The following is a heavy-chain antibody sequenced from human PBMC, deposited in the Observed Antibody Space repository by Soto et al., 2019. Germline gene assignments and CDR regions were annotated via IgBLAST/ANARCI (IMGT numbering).Heavy chain of an antibody. CDR2: TYYRSKWYN. D-gene: IGHD3-3*01. CDR3: ARGEVGFLEWLYYGMDV. J-gene: IGHJ6*02. V-gene: IGHV6-1*01. Sequence: SQTLSLTCAISGDSVSSNSAAWNWIRQSPSRGLEWLGRTYYRSKWYNDYAVSVKSRITINPDTSKNQFSLQLNSVTPEDTAVYYCARGEVGFLEWLYYGMDVWGQGTTVTVSS. CDR1: GDSVSSNSAA.